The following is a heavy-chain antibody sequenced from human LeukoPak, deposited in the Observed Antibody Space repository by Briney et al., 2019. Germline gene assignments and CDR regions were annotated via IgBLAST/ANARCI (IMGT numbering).Heavy chain of an antibody. J-gene: IGHJ4*02. Sequence: SVRVSCKPAVCTFSRYAISCVGQAPGSGLEWVGGIIRVFGTANYAHKFHGRVTITTDESTSTAYMELSSLRSEDTAVYYCARDYGGLNYFDYWGQGTLVTVSS. V-gene: IGHV1-69*05. CDR2: IIRVFGTA. D-gene: IGHD4-23*01. CDR1: VCTFSRYA. CDR3: ARDYGGLNYFDY.